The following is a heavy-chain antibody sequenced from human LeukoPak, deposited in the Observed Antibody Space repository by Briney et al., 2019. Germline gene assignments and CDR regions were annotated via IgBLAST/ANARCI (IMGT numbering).Heavy chain of an antibody. J-gene: IGHJ6*03. CDR2: INHSGST. Sequence: PSETLSLTCAVYGGSFSGYYWSWIRQPPGKGLEWIGEINHSGSTNYNPSLKSRVTISVDTSKYQFSLKLSSVTAADTAVYYCARGTVPLRWQNYYYYMDVWGKGTTVTVSS. CDR1: GGSFSGYY. CDR3: ARGTVPLRWQNYYYYMDV. V-gene: IGHV4-34*01. D-gene: IGHD4-23*01.